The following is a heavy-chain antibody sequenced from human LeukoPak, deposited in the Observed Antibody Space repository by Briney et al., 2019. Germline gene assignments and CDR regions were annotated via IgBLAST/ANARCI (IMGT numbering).Heavy chain of an antibody. CDR2: IYTSGST. CDR1: GGSISSYY. J-gene: IGHJ5*02. CDR3: ARQPAARWFDP. D-gene: IGHD6-13*01. V-gene: IGHV4-4*09. Sequence: PSETLSLTCTVSGGSISSYYWSWIRQPPGKGLEWIGYIYTSGSTNYNPSLKSRVTISVDTSKNQFSLKLSSVAAADTAVYYCARQPAARWFDPWGQGTLVTVSS.